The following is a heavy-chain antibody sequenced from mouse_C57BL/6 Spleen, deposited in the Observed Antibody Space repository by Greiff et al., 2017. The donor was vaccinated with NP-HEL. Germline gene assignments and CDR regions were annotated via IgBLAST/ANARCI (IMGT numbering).Heavy chain of an antibody. CDR1: GFTFSDYG. D-gene: IGHD1-1*01. CDR3: ARHGSSSSFDY. CDR2: ISSGSSTI. V-gene: IGHV5-17*01. Sequence: EVKLMESGGGLVKPGGSLKLSCAASGFTFSDYGMHWVRQAPEKGLEWVAYISSGSSTIYYADTVKGRFTISRDNAKNTLFLQMTSLRSEDTAMYYCARHGSSSSFDYWGQGTTLTVSS. J-gene: IGHJ2*01.